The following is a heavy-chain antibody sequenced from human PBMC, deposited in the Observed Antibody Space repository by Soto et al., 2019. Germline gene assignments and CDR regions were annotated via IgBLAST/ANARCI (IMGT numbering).Heavy chain of an antibody. V-gene: IGHV4-4*02. CDR3: AKEIPSGPGISGVS. Sequence: QVQLQESGPGLLEPSGTLSLTCAVSGGSIINNDWWSWVRQPPGKGLEWIGEIYHSGSANYNPSLRGRVTISIDNSNNHFSLRLTSVTAADTAVYYCAKEIPSGPGISGVSWGQGTLVTVSS. CDR2: IYHSGSA. D-gene: IGHD6-25*01. CDR1: GGSIINNDW. J-gene: IGHJ5*02.